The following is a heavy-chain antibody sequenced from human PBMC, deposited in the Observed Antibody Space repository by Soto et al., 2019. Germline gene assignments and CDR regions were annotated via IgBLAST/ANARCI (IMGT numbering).Heavy chain of an antibody. CDR2: IKQDGSEK. J-gene: IGHJ6*02. CDR1: GFTFSSYW. V-gene: IGHV3-7*03. Sequence: HPGGSLRLSCAASGFTFSSYWMSWVRQAPGKGLEWVANIKQDGSEKYYVDSVKGRFTISRDNAKNSLYLQMNSLRAEDTAVYYCARDGVSTNGVFQPYYYYGMDVWGQGTTVTVSS. D-gene: IGHD2-8*01. CDR3: ARDGVSTNGVFQPYYYYGMDV.